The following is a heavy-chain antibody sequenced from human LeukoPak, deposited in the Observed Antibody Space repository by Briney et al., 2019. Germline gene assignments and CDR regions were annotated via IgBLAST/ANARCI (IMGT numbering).Heavy chain of an antibody. CDR1: GYTFTSYD. Sequence: WASVKVSCKASGYTFTSYDINWVRQATGQGLEWMGWMNPNSGNTGYAQKFQGRVTMTRNTSISTAYMELSSLRSEDTAVYYCARVEVDTIFGVVYYYGMDVWGQGTTVTVSS. D-gene: IGHD3-3*01. J-gene: IGHJ6*02. CDR3: ARVEVDTIFGVVYYYGMDV. V-gene: IGHV1-8*01. CDR2: MNPNSGNT.